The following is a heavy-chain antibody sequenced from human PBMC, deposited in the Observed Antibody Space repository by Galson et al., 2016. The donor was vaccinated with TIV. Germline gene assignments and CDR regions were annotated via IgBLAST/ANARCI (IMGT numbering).Heavy chain of an antibody. Sequence: SLRLSCAASGFTFSSSSIHWVRQAPGKGLEWVAVISSDGNNEYYAGSVKGRFTISRDNSENTLYLRMNNLRPKDTAVYYCVRECPDGYNPYFDYWGQGTLVTVSS. CDR3: VRECPDGYNPYFDY. D-gene: IGHD5-24*01. CDR2: ISSDGNNE. J-gene: IGHJ4*02. V-gene: IGHV3-30*04. CDR1: GFTFSSSS.